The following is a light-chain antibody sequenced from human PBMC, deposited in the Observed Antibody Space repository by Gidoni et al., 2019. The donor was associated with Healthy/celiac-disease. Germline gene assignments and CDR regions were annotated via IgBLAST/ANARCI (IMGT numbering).Light chain of an antibody. CDR1: QRISSY. J-gene: IGKJ2*04. V-gene: IGKV1-39*01. CDR2: AAS. Sequence: IQMTQSPSSLSASVGDSVTITCRASQRISSYLNWYQQKPGTAPKHLIYAASSLQSGVPSRFSGSGSGTDFTLTISSLQPEDFATYYCQQSYSTHRSFGQGTKLEIK. CDR3: QQSYSTHRS.